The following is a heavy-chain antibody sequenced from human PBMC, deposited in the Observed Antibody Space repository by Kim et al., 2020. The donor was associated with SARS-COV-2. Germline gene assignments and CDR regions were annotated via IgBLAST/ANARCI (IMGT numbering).Heavy chain of an antibody. CDR2: IDPTDSYT. CDR1: GYSFTTYW. J-gene: IGHJ5*02. V-gene: IGHV5-10-1*01. Sequence: GESLKISCEGSGYSFTTYWISWVRQMPGKGLEWMGHIDPTDSYTRYAPSFQGHVTISVDDSINTVYLHWSSLEASDTAIYYCVRLGAAVGSPWGQGTLVSVSS. CDR3: VRLGAAVGSP. D-gene: IGHD6-13*01.